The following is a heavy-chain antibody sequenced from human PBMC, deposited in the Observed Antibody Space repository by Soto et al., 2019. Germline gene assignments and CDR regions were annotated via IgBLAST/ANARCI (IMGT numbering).Heavy chain of an antibody. CDR1: GFTFSSYG. Sequence: PGGSLRLSCAASGFTFSSYGMHWVRQAPGKGLEWVAVIWYDGSNKYYADSVKGRFTISRDNSKNTLYLQMNSLRAEDTAVYYCAREQAAQLAPGGYYYYGLDVWGQGTTVTVSS. V-gene: IGHV3-33*01. CDR3: AREQAAQLAPGGYYYYGLDV. CDR2: IWYDGSNK. J-gene: IGHJ6*02. D-gene: IGHD6-6*01.